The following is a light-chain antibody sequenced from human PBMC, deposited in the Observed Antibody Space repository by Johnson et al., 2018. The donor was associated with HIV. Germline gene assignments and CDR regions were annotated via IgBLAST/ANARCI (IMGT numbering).Light chain of an antibody. CDR1: SSNIGNNY. CDR3: GTWDSGLSAGV. V-gene: IGLV1-51*01. J-gene: IGLJ1*01. CDR2: DNN. Sequence: QPVLTQPPSVSAAAGQKVTISCSGSSSNIGNNYVAWYQHLPGTAPQLLIYDNNRRPSGIPDRFSGSKSGTSATLGISGLQTGDEADYYCGTWDSGLSAGVFGTGTKVTVL.